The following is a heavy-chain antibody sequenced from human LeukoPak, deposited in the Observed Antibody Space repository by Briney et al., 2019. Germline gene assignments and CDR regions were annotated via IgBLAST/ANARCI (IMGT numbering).Heavy chain of an antibody. CDR1: GGSISSGGYD. J-gene: IGHJ5*02. D-gene: IGHD6-6*01. Sequence: TSETLSLTCTVSGGSISSGGYDWTWIRQPPGKGLEWIGEINHSGGTNYNPSLKSRVTISVDTSKNQFSLKLSSVTAADTAVYYCASLARGGNWFDPWGQGTLVTVSS. V-gene: IGHV4-39*07. CDR2: INHSGGT. CDR3: ASLARGGNWFDP.